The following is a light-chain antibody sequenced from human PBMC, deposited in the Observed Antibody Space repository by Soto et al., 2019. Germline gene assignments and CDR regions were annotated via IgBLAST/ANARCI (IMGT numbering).Light chain of an antibody. J-gene: IGKJ1*01. CDR1: QSVSSSY. V-gene: IGKV3-20*01. CDR2: DAS. Sequence: EIVLTQSPGTLSLSPGERATLSCRASQSVSSSYLAWYQQKPGQAPRLLIYDASSRATGIPDRFSGSGSGTDFTLTISRPEPEDFAVYYCQQYGSSPRTFGQGTKVDIK. CDR3: QQYGSSPRT.